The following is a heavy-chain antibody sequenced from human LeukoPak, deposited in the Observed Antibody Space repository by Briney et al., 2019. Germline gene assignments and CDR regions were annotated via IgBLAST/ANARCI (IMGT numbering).Heavy chain of an antibody. CDR1: GYTFTGYY. Sequence: ASVTVSCKASGYTFTGYYMHWVRQAPGQGLEWMGWINPNSGGTNYAQKFQVRVTMTRDTSISTAYMELSRLRSDDTAVYYCARQSSYSSGWYAFDIWGQGTMVTVSS. D-gene: IGHD6-19*01. CDR3: ARQSSYSSGWYAFDI. J-gene: IGHJ3*02. CDR2: INPNSGGT. V-gene: IGHV1-2*02.